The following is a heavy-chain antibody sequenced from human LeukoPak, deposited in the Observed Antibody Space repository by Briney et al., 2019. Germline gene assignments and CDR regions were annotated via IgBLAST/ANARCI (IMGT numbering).Heavy chain of an antibody. J-gene: IGHJ4*02. CDR2: INSSGGST. D-gene: IGHD5-18*01. Sequence: ASVKVSCKASGYTFTSYYMHWVRQAPGQGLEWMGIINSSGGSTSYAQKFQGRVTMTRDTSTSTVYMELSSLRSEDTAVYYCARGGYRAMATKPPDYWGQGTLVTVSS. CDR1: GYTFTSYY. V-gene: IGHV1-46*01. CDR3: ARGGYRAMATKPPDY.